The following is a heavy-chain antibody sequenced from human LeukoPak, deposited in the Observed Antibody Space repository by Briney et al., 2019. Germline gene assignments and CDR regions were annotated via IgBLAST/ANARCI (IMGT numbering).Heavy chain of an antibody. V-gene: IGHV3-11*04. CDR3: VRGRTSGSSWPFDY. J-gene: IGHJ4*02. CDR2: IGSSGGSI. D-gene: IGHD6-13*01. CDR1: GFTFNDYY. Sequence: GALRLSCAASGFTFNDYYMSWIRQAPGKGLEWISYIGSSGGSINYADSVKGRFTISRDSAKNSLSLQMNSLRAEDTAVYYCVRGRTSGSSWPFDYWGQGTLVTVSS.